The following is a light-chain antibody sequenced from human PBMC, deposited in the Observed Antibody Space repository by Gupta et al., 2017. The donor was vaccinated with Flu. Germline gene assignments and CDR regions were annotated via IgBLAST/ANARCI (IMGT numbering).Light chain of an antibody. CDR2: DAS. CDR3: QQDGSSSYT. CDR1: QSVSSNN. Sequence: EIVLTQSPGTLSLSPGERATLSCRASQSVSSNNLTWYQQKPDQAPRLLIYDASSRATGIPDRFSGSGSGTDFTLTISRLEPEDFAVYYCQQDGSSSYTFGQGTKMEIK. V-gene: IGKV3-20*01. J-gene: IGKJ2*01.